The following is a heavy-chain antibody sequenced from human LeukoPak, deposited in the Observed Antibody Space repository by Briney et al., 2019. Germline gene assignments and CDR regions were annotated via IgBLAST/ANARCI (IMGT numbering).Heavy chain of an antibody. V-gene: IGHV4-38-2*02. Sequence: SETLSLTCTVSDYSISSGYYWDWIRQPPGKGLEWIGSISYSGSTYYNPSLKSRVTISVDTSKNQFSLKLSSVTAADTAVYYCARLPSGWYFDYWGQGTLVTVSS. CDR1: DYSISSGYY. D-gene: IGHD6-19*01. CDR3: ARLPSGWYFDY. CDR2: ISYSGST. J-gene: IGHJ4*02.